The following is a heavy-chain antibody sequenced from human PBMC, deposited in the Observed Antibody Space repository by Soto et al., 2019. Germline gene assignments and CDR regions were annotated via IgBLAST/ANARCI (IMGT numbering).Heavy chain of an antibody. CDR3: ARHIVLMVYAIEDAFDI. Sequence: QVQLQESGPGLVKPSGTLSLTCAVSGGSISSSNWWSWVRQPPGKGLEWIGEIYHSGSTNYNPSLKSRVTISVDKSKNQCSLKLSSVTAADTAVYYCARHIVLMVYAIEDAFDIWGQGTMVTVSS. V-gene: IGHV4-4*02. J-gene: IGHJ3*02. D-gene: IGHD2-8*01. CDR2: IYHSGST. CDR1: GGSISSSNW.